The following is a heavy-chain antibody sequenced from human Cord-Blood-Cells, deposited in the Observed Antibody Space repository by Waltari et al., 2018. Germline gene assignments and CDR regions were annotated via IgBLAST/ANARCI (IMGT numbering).Heavy chain of an antibody. CDR2: IIPILGTE. V-gene: IGHV1-69*01. D-gene: IGHD6-6*01. J-gene: IGHJ6*02. CDR1: GGTFSSYA. Sequence: QVQLVQSGAEVKKPGSSVKVSCKASGGTFSSYAISWVRQAPGQGLEWMGGIIPILGTENYAQKFQGRVTITADESTSTAYMERSSLRSEDTAVYYCARDSRIAARGYYYYGMDVWGQGTTVTVSS. CDR3: ARDSRIAARGYYYYGMDV.